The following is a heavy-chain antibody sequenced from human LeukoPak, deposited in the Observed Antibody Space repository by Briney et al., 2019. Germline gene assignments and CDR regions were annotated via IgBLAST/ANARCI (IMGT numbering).Heavy chain of an antibody. CDR3: AKDLISPRRVGSSEKLDY. CDR2: ISWNSGSI. V-gene: IGHV3-9*01. Sequence: PGRSLRLSCAASGFTFDDYAMHWVRQAPGKGLEWVSGISWNSGSIGYADSVKGRFTISRDNSKNTLYLQMDSLTVDDTAIYYCAKDLISPRRVGSSEKLDYWGQGTLVTVSS. D-gene: IGHD3-10*01. CDR1: GFTFDDYA. J-gene: IGHJ4*02.